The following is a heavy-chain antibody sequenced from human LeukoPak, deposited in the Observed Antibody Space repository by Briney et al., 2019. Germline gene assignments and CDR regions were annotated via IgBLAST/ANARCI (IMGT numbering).Heavy chain of an antibody. Sequence: SETLSLTCNVSGGSISGYHWSWIRQPPGKGLEWLGYIYYSGSSNYNPSLKSRVTMSADTSKNQFSLKLSSVTAADTAVYYCARNEAAAGPARFDYWGQGTLVTVSS. CDR1: GGSISGYH. CDR2: IYYSGSS. D-gene: IGHD6-13*01. CDR3: ARNEAAAGPARFDY. J-gene: IGHJ4*02. V-gene: IGHV4-59*08.